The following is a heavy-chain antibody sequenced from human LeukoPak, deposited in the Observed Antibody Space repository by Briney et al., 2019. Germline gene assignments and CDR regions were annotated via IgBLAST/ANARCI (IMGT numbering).Heavy chain of an antibody. D-gene: IGHD1-26*01. CDR3: ARAGVGGATADDY. Sequence: SETLSPTCTVSGDSISSSRYYWGWIRQPPGKGLEWIGSIYYSGTTYYSPSLKSRVTISVDTSKNQFSLKLSSVTAADTAVYYCARAGVGGATADDYWGQGTLVTVSS. CDR1: GDSISSSRYY. CDR2: IYYSGTT. V-gene: IGHV4-39*07. J-gene: IGHJ4*02.